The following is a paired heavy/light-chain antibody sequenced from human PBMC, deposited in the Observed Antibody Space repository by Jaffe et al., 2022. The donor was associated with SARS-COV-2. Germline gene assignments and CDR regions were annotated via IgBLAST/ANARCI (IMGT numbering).Heavy chain of an antibody. V-gene: IGHV3-33*01. Sequence: QVQLVESGGGVVQPGRSLRLSCAASGFTFSTYGMHWVRQAPGKGLEWVALIWYDGNNIYYADSVKGRFTISRDNSKNTLYLQMNSLRAEDTAVYYCARDLGKGRYFDYWGRGTLVTVSS. CDR2: IWYDGNNI. CDR1: GFTFSTYG. D-gene: IGHD3-16*01. CDR3: ARDLGKGRYFDY. J-gene: IGHJ4*02.
Light chain of an antibody. V-gene: IGKV1-12*01. CDR1: QGISSW. Sequence: DIQMTQSPSSVSASVGDRVTITCRASQGISSWLAWYQQKPGKAPKLLIYAASSLQSGVPSRFSGSGSGRDFTLTISSLQPEDFATYYCQQANSFPRTFGQGTKLEIK. CDR2: AAS. J-gene: IGKJ2*01. CDR3: QQANSFPRT.